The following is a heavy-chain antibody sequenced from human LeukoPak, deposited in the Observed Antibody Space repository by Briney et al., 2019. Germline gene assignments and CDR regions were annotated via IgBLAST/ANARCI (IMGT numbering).Heavy chain of an antibody. CDR3: ARSYRSGSYYPYFDY. D-gene: IGHD3-10*01. CDR1: GGSIGGYY. Sequence: SETLSLTCTVSGGSIGGYYWSWIRQPPGKGLEWIGYIYYSGSTNYNPSLKSRVTISVDTSNNHFSLKLSSVTAADAAVYYCARSYRSGSYYPYFDYWGRGTLVTVSS. J-gene: IGHJ4*02. CDR2: IYYSGST. V-gene: IGHV4-59*01.